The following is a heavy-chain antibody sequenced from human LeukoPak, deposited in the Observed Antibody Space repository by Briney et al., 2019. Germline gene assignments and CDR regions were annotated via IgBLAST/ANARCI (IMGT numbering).Heavy chain of an antibody. CDR1: GFTFSSYD. CDR3: ARAGYGYLYFDL. CDR2: IGTAGDT. V-gene: IGHV3-13*01. D-gene: IGHD5-18*01. Sequence: GGSLRLSCAAPGFTFSSYDMHWVRQATGKGLEWASAIGTAGDTYYPGSVKGRFTISRENAKNSLYLQMNSLRAGDTAVYYCARAGYGYLYFDLWGRGTLVTVSS. J-gene: IGHJ2*01.